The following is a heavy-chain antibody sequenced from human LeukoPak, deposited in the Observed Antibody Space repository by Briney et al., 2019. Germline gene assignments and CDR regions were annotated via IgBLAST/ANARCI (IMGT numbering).Heavy chain of an antibody. CDR1: GFTFSSYA. CDR2: ISGSGGST. J-gene: IGHJ2*01. V-gene: IGHV3-23*01. CDR3: AKFRAPSDSSGYSNWYFDL. D-gene: IGHD3-22*01. Sequence: PGGSLRLSCAASGFTFSSYAMSWVRQAPGKGLEWVSAISGSGGSTYYADSVKGRFTISRDNSKNTLYLQMNSLRAEDTAVYYCAKFRAPSDSSGYSNWYFDLWGRGTLVTVSS.